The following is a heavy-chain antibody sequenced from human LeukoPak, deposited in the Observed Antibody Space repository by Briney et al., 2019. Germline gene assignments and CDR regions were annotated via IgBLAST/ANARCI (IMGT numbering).Heavy chain of an antibody. Sequence: GGSLRLSCAASGIPFSTYGMHWVRQAPGKGLEWVAVTWDDGVSRSYADSVRSRFTISRDNSQSTLYLQMVSLRPDDMAVYYCGVLPAATMLRDFWGQGTLVSVSP. V-gene: IGHV3-33*01. D-gene: IGHD2-2*01. CDR2: TWDDGVSR. CDR3: GVLPAATMLRDF. CDR1: GIPFSTYG. J-gene: IGHJ4*02.